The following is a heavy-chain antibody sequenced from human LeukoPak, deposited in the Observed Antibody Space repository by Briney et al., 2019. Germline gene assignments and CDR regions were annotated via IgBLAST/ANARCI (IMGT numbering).Heavy chain of an antibody. D-gene: IGHD3-10*01. CDR1: GFTFSSYA. V-gene: IGHV3-23*01. CDR2: ISHTSEYT. J-gene: IGHJ4*02. Sequence: GGSLRLSCAAAGFTFSSYAMSWVRQAPGKGLEWVSAISHTSEYTYHADSVKGRFTISRDNSKNTLYLQMNSLRAEDTAMYYCAKGSSAGRPYYFDYWGQGTLVTVSS. CDR3: AKGSSAGRPYYFDY.